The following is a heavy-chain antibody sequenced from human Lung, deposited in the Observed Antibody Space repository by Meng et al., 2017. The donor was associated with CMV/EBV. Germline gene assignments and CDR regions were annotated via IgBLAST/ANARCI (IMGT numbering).Heavy chain of an antibody. CDR3: AKEYDFLSGSDHYYYYYGMYV. V-gene: IGHV3-23*03. D-gene: IGHD3-3*01. J-gene: IGHJ6*02. CDR2: IYSGGSST. Sequence: ESXKISXAASGFTFSSYAMSWVRPAPGKGLEWVSVIYSGGSSTYYADSGKGRFTISRDNSQNTLYLQMNSLRAEDTAVYYGAKEYDFLSGSDHYYYYYGMYVWGQGXTVTV. CDR1: GFTFSSYA.